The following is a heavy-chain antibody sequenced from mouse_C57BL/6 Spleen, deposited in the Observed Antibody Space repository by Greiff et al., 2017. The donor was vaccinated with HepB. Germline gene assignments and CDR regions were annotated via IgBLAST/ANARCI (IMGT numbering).Heavy chain of an antibody. CDR1: GYSITSGYY. V-gene: IGHV3-6*01. J-gene: IGHJ3*01. CDR2: ISYDGSN. D-gene: IGHD2-1*01. CDR3: AREGRDYGNYEAWFAY. Sequence: EVKLQESGPGLVKPSQSLSLTCSVTGYSITSGYYWNWIRQFPGNKLEWMGYISYDGSNNYNPSLKNRISITRDTAKNQFFLKLNSVTTEDTATYYCAREGRDYGNYEAWFAYWGQGTLVTVSA.